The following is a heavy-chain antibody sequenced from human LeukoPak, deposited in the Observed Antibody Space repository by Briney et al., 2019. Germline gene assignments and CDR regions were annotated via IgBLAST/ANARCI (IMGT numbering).Heavy chain of an antibody. Sequence: ASVKVSCKASGYTFTGYYMHWVRQAPGQGLEWMGWINPNSGGTNYAQKFQGRVTMTRDTSISTAYMELSRLRSDDTAVYYCARLPLGYCSSTSCPDYWGQGTLVTVSS. CDR1: GYTFTGYY. D-gene: IGHD2-2*01. CDR2: INPNSGGT. J-gene: IGHJ4*02. V-gene: IGHV1-2*02. CDR3: ARLPLGYCSSTSCPDY.